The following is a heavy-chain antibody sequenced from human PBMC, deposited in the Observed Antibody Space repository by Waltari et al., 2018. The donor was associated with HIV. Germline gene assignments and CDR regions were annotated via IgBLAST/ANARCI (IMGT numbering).Heavy chain of an antibody. J-gene: IGHJ4*02. D-gene: IGHD3-10*01. V-gene: IGHV3-30*18. Sequence: QVQLVESGGGIVRPGRSLRLSCVASGFKLSSYGVHWVRRVPGKGGEGVAVVGYVGSETYYADTVRGGFTIARDNAKNTLSLHMDRLTLDDTALYYCAKDTGRRSGPYDSWGQGTLVTVSS. CDR2: VGYVGSET. CDR1: GFKLSSYG. CDR3: AKDTGRRSGPYDS.